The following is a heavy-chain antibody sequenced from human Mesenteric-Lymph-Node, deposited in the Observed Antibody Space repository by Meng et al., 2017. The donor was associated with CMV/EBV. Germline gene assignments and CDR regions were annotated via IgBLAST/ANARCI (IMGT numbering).Heavy chain of an antibody. V-gene: IGHV4-31*03. Sequence: SETLSLTCTFSGGSINSGFYWSWLRQHPEKGLEWIGYIYYNRNTYNPSLKSRVTISMDTSKNQFSLKLSSVTAADTAVYYCARDVRWLVPSWFDPWGQGTLVTVSS. CDR1: GGSINSGFY. D-gene: IGHD6-19*01. CDR3: ARDVRWLVPSWFDP. J-gene: IGHJ5*02. CDR2: IYYNRNT.